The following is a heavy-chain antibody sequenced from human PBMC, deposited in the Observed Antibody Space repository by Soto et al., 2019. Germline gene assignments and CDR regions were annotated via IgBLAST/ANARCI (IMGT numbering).Heavy chain of an antibody. CDR1: GFTFSNAW. J-gene: IGHJ4*03. CDR3: TTEAYFYGSGSSLFDY. Sequence: EVQLVESGGGLVKPGGSLRLSCAASGFTFSNAWMSWVRQAPGKGLEWVGHIKSKADGGTTDYAAPVKGRFTILRDDSKNTLYLQMNSLKTEDTAVYYCTTEAYFYGSGSSLFDYWGQGTTVTVSS. V-gene: IGHV3-15*01. CDR2: IKSKADGGTT. D-gene: IGHD3-10*01.